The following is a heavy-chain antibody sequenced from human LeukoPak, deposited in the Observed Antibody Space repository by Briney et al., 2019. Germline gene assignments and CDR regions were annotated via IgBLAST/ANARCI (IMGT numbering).Heavy chain of an antibody. CDR2: IYYSGST. J-gene: IGHJ5*02. D-gene: IGHD6-13*01. V-gene: IGHV4-59*01. Sequence: SETLSLTCTVSGGSISSYYWSWIRQPPGKGLEWIGYIYYSGSTNYNPSLKSRVTISVDTPKNQFSLKLSSVTAADTAVYYCARVLIAAAGTKGFDPWGQGTLVTVSS. CDR3: ARVLIAAAGTKGFDP. CDR1: GGSISSYY.